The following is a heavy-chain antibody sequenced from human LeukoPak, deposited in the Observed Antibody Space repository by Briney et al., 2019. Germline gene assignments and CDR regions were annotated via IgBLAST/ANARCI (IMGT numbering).Heavy chain of an antibody. D-gene: IGHD5-18*01. CDR3: AREGDSYASP. V-gene: IGHV3-7*01. J-gene: IGHJ5*02. Sequence: GGSLKLSSAASGFTFSSYWMRWVRQPPGRGREWVANIKQDGSEKYYVDSVKGRFTISRDNAKNSLYLQMNSLRAEDTAVYYCAREGDSYASPWGQGTLVTVSS. CDR2: IKQDGSEK. CDR1: GFTFSSYW.